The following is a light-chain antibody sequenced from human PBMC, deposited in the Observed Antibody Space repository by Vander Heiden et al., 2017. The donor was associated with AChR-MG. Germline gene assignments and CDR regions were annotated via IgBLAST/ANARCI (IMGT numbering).Light chain of an antibody. CDR3: QHYYGYPPFA. CDR1: QDISSF. J-gene: IGKJ2*01. V-gene: IGKV1-8*01. Sequence: AIRMTQSPSSFSASTGDRVTITCRASQDISSFLAWYQQKPGKAPKVLIYAASTLQSGVPSRFSGSGSGTDFALTINSLQSEDFATYYCQHYYGYPPFAFGQGTKLEIK. CDR2: AAS.